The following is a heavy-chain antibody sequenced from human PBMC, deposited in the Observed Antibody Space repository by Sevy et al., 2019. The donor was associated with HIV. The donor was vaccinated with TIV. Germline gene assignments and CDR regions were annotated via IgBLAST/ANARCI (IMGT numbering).Heavy chain of an antibody. Sequence: SETLSLTCTVSGGSISSSSYYWGWIRQPPGKGLEWIGSIYYSWSTYYNPSLKSRVTISVDTSKNQFSLKLSSVTAADTAVYYCARGQWPVHDYWGQGTLVTVSS. D-gene: IGHD6-19*01. CDR3: ARGQWPVHDY. J-gene: IGHJ4*02. V-gene: IGHV4-39*01. CDR2: IYYSWST. CDR1: GGSISSSSYY.